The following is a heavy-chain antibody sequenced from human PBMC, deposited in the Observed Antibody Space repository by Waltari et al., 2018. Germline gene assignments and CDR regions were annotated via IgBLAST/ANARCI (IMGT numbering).Heavy chain of an antibody. CDR2: ISGGKGNT. CDR3: AGGSPSYYFDS. CDR1: GYTFTSYA. Sequence: QVQLVQSGAEVKKPGASVKVSCKASGYTFTSYAMHWVRQAPGQRIEWMGWISGGKGNTKVSQKFQGEDTSPRDTSAGTAYRGLSSLRSEYTAVYYCAGGSPSYYFDSWGQGTLVTVSS. V-gene: IGHV1-3*01. J-gene: IGHJ4*02. D-gene: IGHD3-16*01.